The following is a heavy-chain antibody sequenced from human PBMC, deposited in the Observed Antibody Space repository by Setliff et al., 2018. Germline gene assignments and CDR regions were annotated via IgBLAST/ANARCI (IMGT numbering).Heavy chain of an antibody. V-gene: IGHV5-51*01. CDR3: ARHAVPYYDSSNDAFDI. D-gene: IGHD3-22*01. Sequence: LGESLTISCKASGYTFSRYWIGWVRQMPGKGLEWLGIIYPSDSHTRYSPSFQGQVTISADKSISTAYLQWSSLKASDTAMYYCARHAVPYYDSSNDAFDIWGQGAMVTVSS. CDR2: IYPSDSHT. CDR1: GYTFSRYW. J-gene: IGHJ3*02.